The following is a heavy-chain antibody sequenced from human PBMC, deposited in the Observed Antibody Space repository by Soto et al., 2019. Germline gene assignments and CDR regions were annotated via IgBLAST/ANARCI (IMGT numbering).Heavy chain of an antibody. J-gene: IGHJ4*02. CDR3: SRGLGQWLFDY. V-gene: IGHV1-46*03. Sequence: QVQLVQSGAEVKKPGASVMVSCRASGYTFTSHYMHWVRQAPGQGLEWMGMIDPSGGATTYAQTFQGRFTITRDTSTTTFYMELSSLRPGDTAVYSCSRGLGQWLFDYWGQGTLVTVSS. CDR2: IDPSGGAT. CDR1: GYTFTSHY. D-gene: IGHD6-19*01.